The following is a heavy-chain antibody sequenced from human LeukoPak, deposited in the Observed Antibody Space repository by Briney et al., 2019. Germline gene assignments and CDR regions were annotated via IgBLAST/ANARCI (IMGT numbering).Heavy chain of an antibody. D-gene: IGHD1-1*01. CDR2: IYYSGSA. CDR1: GGSVSSGSYY. CDR3: AVGVGGDDWKYYFDY. V-gene: IGHV4-61*01. J-gene: IGHJ4*02. Sequence: SETLSLTCTVSGGSVSSGSYYWSWIRQPPGKGLEWIAYIYYSGSANYNPSLKSRVTISVDTSKNQFSLNLSSVTDADTAVYCCAVGVGGDDWKYYFDYWGQGTLVTVSS.